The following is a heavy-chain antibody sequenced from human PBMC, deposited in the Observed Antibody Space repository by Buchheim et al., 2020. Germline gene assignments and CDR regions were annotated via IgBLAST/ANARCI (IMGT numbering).Heavy chain of an antibody. CDR3: AKEQGRLVREVGPFSFDP. V-gene: IGHV3-23*01. CDR2: IGYSGDST. Sequence: EVQLLESGGGLVQPGGSLRLSCAASGFTFSNYAMNWVRQAPGKGLEWVSAIGYSGDSTYYADSVKGRFTISRDNSKNTLYLQMNSLRAEDTAVYYCAKEQGRLVREVGPFSFDPWGQGTL. J-gene: IGHJ5*02. D-gene: IGHD6-13*01. CDR1: GFTFSNYA.